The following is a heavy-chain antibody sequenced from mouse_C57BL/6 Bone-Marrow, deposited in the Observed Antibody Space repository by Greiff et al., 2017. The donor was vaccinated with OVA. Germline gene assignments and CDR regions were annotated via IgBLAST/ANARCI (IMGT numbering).Heavy chain of an antibody. V-gene: IGHV5-12*01. CDR2: ISNGGGST. CDR1: GFTFSDYY. J-gene: IGHJ3*01. CDR3: ARHEGPAWFAY. Sequence: EVKVVESGGGLVQPGGSLKLSCAASGFTFSDYYMYWVRQTPEKRLEWVAYISNGGGSTYYPDTVKGRFTISRDNAKNTLYLQMSRLKSEDTAMYYCARHEGPAWFAYWGQGTLVTVSA.